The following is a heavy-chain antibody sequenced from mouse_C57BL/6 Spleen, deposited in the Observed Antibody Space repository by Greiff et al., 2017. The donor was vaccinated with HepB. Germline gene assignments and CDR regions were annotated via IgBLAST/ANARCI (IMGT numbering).Heavy chain of an antibody. D-gene: IGHD1-1*02. CDR3: ARKRDLLSSMDY. Sequence: QVQLQQSGAELVKPGASVKISCKASGYAFSSYWMNWVKQRPGKGLEWIGQIYPGDGDTNYNGKFKGKATLTADKSSSTAYMQLSSLTSEDSAVYFCARKRDLLSSMDYWGQGTSVTVSS. CDR1: GYAFSSYW. CDR2: IYPGDGDT. V-gene: IGHV1-80*01. J-gene: IGHJ4*01.